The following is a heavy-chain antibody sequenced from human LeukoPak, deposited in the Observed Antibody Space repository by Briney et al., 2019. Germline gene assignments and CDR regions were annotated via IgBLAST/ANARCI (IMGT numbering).Heavy chain of an antibody. V-gene: IGHV1-69*05. J-gene: IGHJ4*02. CDR1: GDTFSSYA. Sequence: SVKVSCKASGDTFSSYAISWVRQAPGQGLEWMGRVIPIFGTANYAQKFQGRVTITTDESTSTAYMELSSLRSEDTAVYYCARDRDYGDYVDYYFDYWGQGTLVTVSS. CDR3: ARDRDYGDYVDYYFDY. D-gene: IGHD4-17*01. CDR2: VIPIFGTA.